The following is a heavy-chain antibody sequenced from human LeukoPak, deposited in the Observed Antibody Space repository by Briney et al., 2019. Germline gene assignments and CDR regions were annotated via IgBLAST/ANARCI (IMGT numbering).Heavy chain of an antibody. Sequence: GGSLRLSRAASGFTFSSYAMSWVRQAPGKGLEWVSAISGSGGSTYYADSVKGRFTISRDNSKNTLYLQMNSLRAEDTAVYYCAKDGCSTSCCGLNWFDPWGQGTLVTVSS. V-gene: IGHV3-23*01. CDR3: AKDGCSTSCCGLNWFDP. CDR2: ISGSGGST. D-gene: IGHD2-2*01. CDR1: GFTFSSYA. J-gene: IGHJ5*02.